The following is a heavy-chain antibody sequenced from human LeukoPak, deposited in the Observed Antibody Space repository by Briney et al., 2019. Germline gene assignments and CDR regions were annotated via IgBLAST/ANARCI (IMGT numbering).Heavy chain of an antibody. CDR2: ISAYNGNT. Sequence: ASVKVSCKASGYTFTSYAMNWVRQAPGQGLEWMGWISAYNGNTNYAQKLQGRVTMTTDTSTSTAYMELRSLRSDDTAVYYCARDRGGKLGIPYYYYYYMDVWGKGTTVTVSS. V-gene: IGHV1-18*01. J-gene: IGHJ6*03. D-gene: IGHD7-27*01. CDR3: ARDRGGKLGIPYYYYYYMDV. CDR1: GYTFTSYA.